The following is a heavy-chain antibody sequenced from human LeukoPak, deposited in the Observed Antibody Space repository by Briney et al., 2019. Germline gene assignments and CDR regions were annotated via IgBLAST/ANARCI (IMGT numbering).Heavy chain of an antibody. CDR3: AKTTVGYSSGRFPGWPADY. CDR2: IFGSGGSA. Sequence: PGGSLRLSCAASGFAFGSYAMYWVRQAPGKGLEWVSGIFGSGGSAHYADSVKGRFTISRDNSKNTVYLDMNSLRAEDTAVYYCAKTTVGYSSGRFPGWPADYWGQGTLVTVSS. CDR1: GFAFGSYA. V-gene: IGHV3-23*01. D-gene: IGHD6-19*01. J-gene: IGHJ4*02.